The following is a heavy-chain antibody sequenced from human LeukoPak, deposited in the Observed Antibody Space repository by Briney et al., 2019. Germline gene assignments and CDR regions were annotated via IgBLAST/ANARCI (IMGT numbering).Heavy chain of an antibody. CDR3: ARGPGLMSLLNYGMDV. D-gene: IGHD1-26*01. V-gene: IGHV4-39*01. CDR2: IYYSGST. J-gene: IGHJ6*02. CDR1: GGSVSSSSYY. Sequence: PSETLSLTCTVSGGSVSSSSYYWGWIRQPPGKGLEWIGSIYYSGSTYYNPSLKSRVTISVDTSKNQFSLKLSSVTAADTAVYYCARGPGLMSLLNYGMDVWGQGTTVTVSS.